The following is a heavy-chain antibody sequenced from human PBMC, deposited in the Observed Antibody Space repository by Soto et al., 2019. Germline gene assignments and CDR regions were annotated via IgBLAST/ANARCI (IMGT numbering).Heavy chain of an antibody. CDR1: GFTFSSHW. J-gene: IGHJ6*02. D-gene: IGHD6-19*01. CDR2: INRDGSET. CDR3: ARDQSYSGWSRYGMDV. V-gene: IGHV3-74*01. Sequence: GXFLRLSCGASGFTFSSHWLHWFRQVPVNGLVWVSRINRDGSETTYADSVQGRYTISRDNAKNTLFLQMNSLRAEDTAVYYCARDQSYSGWSRYGMDVWGQGTTVTVSS.